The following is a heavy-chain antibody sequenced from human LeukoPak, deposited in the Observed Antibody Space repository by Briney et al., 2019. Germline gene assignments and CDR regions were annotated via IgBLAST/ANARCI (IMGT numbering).Heavy chain of an antibody. D-gene: IGHD1-26*01. CDR1: GFTFSSYA. Sequence: GGSLRLSCAASGFTFSSYAMSWVRQAPGKGLEWVSTIIDSGNSIYYADSAEGRFTISRDNSKNTLYLQMNSLRAGDTAVYYCAKDPIFSGSYGVFDYWGLGTLVTVSS. J-gene: IGHJ4*02. CDR2: IIDSGNSI. V-gene: IGHV3-23*01. CDR3: AKDPIFSGSYGVFDY.